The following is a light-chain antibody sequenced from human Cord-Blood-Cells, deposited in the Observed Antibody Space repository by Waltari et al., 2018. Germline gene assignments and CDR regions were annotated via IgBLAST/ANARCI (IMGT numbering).Light chain of an antibody. CDR1: QSVLYSSNNKNY. CDR2: WAS. CDR3: QQYYSTPLT. V-gene: IGKV4-1*01. J-gene: IGKJ4*01. Sequence: DIVMTQSPDSLAVSLGERATINCKSSQSVLYSSNNKNYLAWYQQKPGQPPKRLIYWASTRESGVPDRFSGSGSGTGFTLTISSLQAEDVAVYYCQQYYSTPLTFGGGTKVEIK.